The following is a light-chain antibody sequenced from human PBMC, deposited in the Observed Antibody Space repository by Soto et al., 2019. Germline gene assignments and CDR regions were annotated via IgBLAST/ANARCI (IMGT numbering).Light chain of an antibody. CDR2: GAS. CDR3: QRFGSSTKWS. CDR1: QSVSRPY. J-gene: IGKJ1*01. Sequence: ENGLKQPPSSRLTSHGERATLSYRANQSVSRPYIGWNPHRPGQAPRLVIYGASSRATVIPDRFSASGSVTHFTFTISRLERENLAVYYCQRFGSSTKWSFCQGTKVDIK. V-gene: IGKV3-20*01.